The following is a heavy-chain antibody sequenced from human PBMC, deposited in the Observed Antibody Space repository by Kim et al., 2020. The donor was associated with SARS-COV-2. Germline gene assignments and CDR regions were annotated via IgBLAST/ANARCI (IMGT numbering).Heavy chain of an antibody. V-gene: IGHV3-33*03. D-gene: IGHD3-22*01. J-gene: IGHJ4*02. CDR3: AKDRASSTYYGYFDY. Sequence: DSVKGRFTISRDNSKNTLYLQMISLRAEDTAVYFCAKDRASSTYYGYFDYWGQGTLVTVSS.